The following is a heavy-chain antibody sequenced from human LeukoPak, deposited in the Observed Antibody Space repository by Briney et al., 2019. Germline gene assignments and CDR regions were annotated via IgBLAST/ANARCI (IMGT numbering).Heavy chain of an antibody. CDR2: IIPMFDTQ. J-gene: IGHJ4*02. CDR1: GGNFRNYA. CDR3: ATESNYYLDD. V-gene: IGHV1-69*06. Sequence: SVKVSCKASGGNFRNYAVSWVRQAPGQGLEWMGRIIPMFDTQNHAQKFQGRVTIFADKSTGTVYMDLNSLTSDDTAVYYCATESNYYLDDWGQGPLDTVSS. D-gene: IGHD3-10*01.